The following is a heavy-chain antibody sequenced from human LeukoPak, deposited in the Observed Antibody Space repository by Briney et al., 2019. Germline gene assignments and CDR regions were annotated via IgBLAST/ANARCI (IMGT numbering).Heavy chain of an antibody. Sequence: PGGSLRLSCAASGFNVSSNYMSWVRQAPGKGLEWVSDIYSGGKTFYPDSVNGRLTISRDISKNTLYLQMDSLRAEDTALYYCARDGGSRGYTYGQGAFDIWGQGTMVTVSS. J-gene: IGHJ3*02. V-gene: IGHV3-53*01. D-gene: IGHD5-18*01. CDR2: IYSGGKT. CDR1: GFNVSSNY. CDR3: ARDGGSRGYTYGQGAFDI.